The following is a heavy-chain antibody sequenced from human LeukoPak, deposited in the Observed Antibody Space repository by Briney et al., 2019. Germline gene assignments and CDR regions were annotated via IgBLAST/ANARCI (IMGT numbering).Heavy chain of an antibody. Sequence: PSETLSLTCTVSGGSISSYYWSWIRQPPGKGLEWIGEINHSGSTNYNPSLKSRVTISVDTSKNQFSLKLSSVTAADTAVYYCARGYCSSTSCFLYFDYWGQGTLVTVSS. V-gene: IGHV4-34*01. CDR3: ARGYCSSTSCFLYFDY. D-gene: IGHD2-2*01. CDR1: GGSISSYY. J-gene: IGHJ4*02. CDR2: INHSGST.